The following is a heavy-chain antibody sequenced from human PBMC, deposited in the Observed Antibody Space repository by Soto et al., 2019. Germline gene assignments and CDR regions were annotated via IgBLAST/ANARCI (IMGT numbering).Heavy chain of an antibody. V-gene: IGHV4-38-2*01. CDR1: GYAISSGYY. J-gene: IGHJ6*02. Sequence: SETLSLTCAVSGYAISSGYYGGWIRQPPGKGLEWIGSIYHSGSTYYNPSLKSRVTIEVDTSKNQFSLKLSSVTAAHTAVYYCARVGGYGMDVWGQGTTVTVSS. CDR2: IYHSGST. D-gene: IGHD3-10*01. CDR3: ARVGGYGMDV.